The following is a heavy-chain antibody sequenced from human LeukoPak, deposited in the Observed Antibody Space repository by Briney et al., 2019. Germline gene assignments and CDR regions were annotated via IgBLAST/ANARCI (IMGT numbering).Heavy chain of an antibody. CDR2: IYYTGST. Sequence: PSETLSLTCTVSGGSISSYNWNWIRQPPGKGLEWIGFIYYTGSTIYNPSLKSRVTMSVDTSKNQFSLKLSSVTAADTAVYYCARDRPRKPTDYDFWSGYYTSDDAFDIWGQGTMVTVSS. CDR1: GGSISSYN. D-gene: IGHD3-3*01. J-gene: IGHJ3*02. V-gene: IGHV4-59*12. CDR3: ARDRPRKPTDYDFWSGYYTSDDAFDI.